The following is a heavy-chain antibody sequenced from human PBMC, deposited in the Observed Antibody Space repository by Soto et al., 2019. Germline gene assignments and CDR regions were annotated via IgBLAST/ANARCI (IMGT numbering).Heavy chain of an antibody. CDR3: AKETTYYDFCSGYYGYFYDRMGF. Sequence: GRSLRLSCAASGFTFSSYGMHWVRQPPAKGLEWVAVISSDASNKYYADSVKGRFTISRDNSKNTLYLQMNSLRAEETAVYYCAKETTYYDFCSGYYGYFYDRMGFWGGGSRVTV. CDR1: GFTFSSYG. CDR2: ISSDASNK. V-gene: IGHV3-30*18. J-gene: IGHJ6*02. D-gene: IGHD3-3*01.